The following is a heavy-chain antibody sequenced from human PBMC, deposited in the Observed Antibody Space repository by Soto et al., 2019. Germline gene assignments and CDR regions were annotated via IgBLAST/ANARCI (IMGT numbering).Heavy chain of an antibody. D-gene: IGHD6-19*01. J-gene: IGHJ5*01. CDR3: ASRPRGSVAGTLDS. CDR2: INSDGAT. Sequence: EVQLLESGGGLVQPGGSLRLSCADSGFTFSDYAMSWVRQAPGKGLEGASVINSDGATYHADSVQGRFSISRDNSKSTLCLQMNSLSVEDTAIYYCASRPRGSVAGTLDSWGQGSLVTVS. V-gene: IGHV3-23*01. CDR1: GFTFSDYA.